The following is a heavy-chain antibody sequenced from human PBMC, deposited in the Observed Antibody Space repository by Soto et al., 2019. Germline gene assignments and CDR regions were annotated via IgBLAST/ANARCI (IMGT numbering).Heavy chain of an antibody. CDR2: LKSDGFTR. Sequence: GGSKRVSCIAAEFRFRSFAMHWVSKKTGKGLEWVAALKSDGFTRDYVDSVKGRFTISRDNSRNTVYLQMNSLKTEDTAVYYCTTSNRALEWLLYRGGRGERNYDYYGMDVWGQGTTVTVSS. J-gene: IGHJ6*02. CDR3: TTSNRALEWLLYRGGRGERNYDYYGMDV. CDR1: EFRFRSFA. D-gene: IGHD3-3*01. V-gene: IGHV3-30*03.